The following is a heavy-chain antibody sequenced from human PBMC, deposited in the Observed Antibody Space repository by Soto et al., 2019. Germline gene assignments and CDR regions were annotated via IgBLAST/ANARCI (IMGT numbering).Heavy chain of an antibody. CDR3: AREIVTAGGNNYFDP. J-gene: IGHJ5*02. Sequence: QVQLQESGPRLVKPSGSLSLTCGVSGGTVASSHWWSWVRQSPGRGLEWIGNIYHTGDTNFNPSRKSRVTISVDKSNNQFSLKLTSLTAADTAVYFCAREIVTAGGNNYFDPWGHGTLVTVSS. D-gene: IGHD2-21*02. CDR2: IYHTGDT. V-gene: IGHV4-4*02. CDR1: GGTVASSHW.